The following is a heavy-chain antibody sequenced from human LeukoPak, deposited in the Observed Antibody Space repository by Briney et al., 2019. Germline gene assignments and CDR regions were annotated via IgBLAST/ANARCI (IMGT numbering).Heavy chain of an antibody. Sequence: SETLSLTCAVSGYSISSGYYWGWIRQPPGKGLEWIGSIYHSGSTYYNPSLKSRVTISVDTSKNQFSLKLSSVTAADTAVYYCARDPGGDNYYYYYYGMDVWGNGTTVTGSS. CDR3: ARDPGGDNYYYYYYGMDV. D-gene: IGHD4-17*01. CDR1: GYSISSGYY. CDR2: IYHSGST. V-gene: IGHV4-38-2*02. J-gene: IGHJ6*04.